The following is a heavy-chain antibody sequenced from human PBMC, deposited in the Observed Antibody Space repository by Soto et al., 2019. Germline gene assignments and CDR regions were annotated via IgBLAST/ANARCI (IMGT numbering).Heavy chain of an antibody. CDR1: GFTFSSYG. J-gene: IGHJ4*02. V-gene: IGHV3-30*02. Sequence: GGSLRLSCAASGFTFSSYGMHWVRQAPGKGLEWVAVIWYDGSNKYYADSVKGRFTISRDNSKNTLYLQMNSLRAEDTAVYYCAKEAPTVTTYYFDYWGQGTLVTVSS. CDR3: AKEAPTVTTYYFDY. CDR2: IWYDGSNK. D-gene: IGHD4-17*01.